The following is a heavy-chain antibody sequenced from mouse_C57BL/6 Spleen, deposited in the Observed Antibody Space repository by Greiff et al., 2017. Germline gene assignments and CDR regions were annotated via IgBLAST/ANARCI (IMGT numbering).Heavy chain of an antibody. Sequence: EVQLQQSGPELVKPGASVKISCKASGYTFTDYYMNWVKQSHGKSLEWIGDINPNNGGTSYNQKFKGKATLTVDKSSSTAYMELRSLTSEDSAVYYCARRNYYSNYYWYFDVWGTGTTVTVSS. V-gene: IGHV1-26*01. CDR1: GYTFTDYY. D-gene: IGHD2-5*01. CDR2: INPNNGGT. CDR3: ARRNYYSNYYWYFDV. J-gene: IGHJ1*03.